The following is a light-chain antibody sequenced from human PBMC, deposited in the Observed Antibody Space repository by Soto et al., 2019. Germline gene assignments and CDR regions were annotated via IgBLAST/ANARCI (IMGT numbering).Light chain of an antibody. CDR2: DVT. CDR1: SSDVGGYNS. V-gene: IGLV2-14*01. CDR3: SSFTSSMTNV. Sequence: QSVLTQPASVSGSPGQSITISCTGTSSDVGGYNSVSWYQQHPGKAPKLILYDVTDRPSGVSYRFSGSKSGNTASLTISGLQAADEADYFCSSFTSSMTNVFGSGTKLPS. J-gene: IGLJ1*01.